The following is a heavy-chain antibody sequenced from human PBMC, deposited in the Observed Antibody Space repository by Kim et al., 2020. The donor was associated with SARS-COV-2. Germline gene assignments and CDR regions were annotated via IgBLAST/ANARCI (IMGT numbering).Heavy chain of an antibody. CDR3: ARLTSTAMVTGGMDV. CDR2: INAGNGNT. Sequence: ASVKVSCKASGYTFTSYAIHWVRQAPGERLEWMGWINAGNGNTKYSQKFQGRVTITRDTSASTSYMELSSIRSEDTAVYYCARLTSTAMVTGGMDVWGQGTTVTVSS. J-gene: IGHJ6*02. V-gene: IGHV1-3*01. D-gene: IGHD5-18*01. CDR1: GYTFTSYA.